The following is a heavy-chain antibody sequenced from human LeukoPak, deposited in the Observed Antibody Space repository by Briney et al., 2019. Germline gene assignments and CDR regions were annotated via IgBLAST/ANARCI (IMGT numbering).Heavy chain of an antibody. V-gene: IGHV4-34*01. J-gene: IGHJ4*02. CDR3: ARSPNQYDSSGYYDGAFDY. D-gene: IGHD3-22*01. Sequence: SETLSLTCAVYGGSFSGYYWSWIRQPPGKGLEWIGEINHSGSTNYNPSLKSRVTISVDTSKNQFSLKLSSVTAADTAVYYCARSPNQYDSSGYYDGAFDYWGQGTLVTVSS. CDR1: GGSFSGYY. CDR2: INHSGST.